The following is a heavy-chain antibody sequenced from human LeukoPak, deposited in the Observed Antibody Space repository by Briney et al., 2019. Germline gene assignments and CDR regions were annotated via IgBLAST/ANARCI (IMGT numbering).Heavy chain of an antibody. V-gene: IGHV4-59*13. D-gene: IGHD3-22*01. J-gene: IGHJ4*02. CDR1: GGPISSYY. Sequence: SETLSLTCTVSGGPISSYYWIWIRQPPGKGLEWIGYIYYSGSTHYNPSLKSRVTISVDTSKNQFSLKLSSVTAADTAVYYCARHYYDSSGYYFSHFDYWGQGTLVTVSS. CDR3: ARHYYDSSGYYFSHFDY. CDR2: IYYSGST.